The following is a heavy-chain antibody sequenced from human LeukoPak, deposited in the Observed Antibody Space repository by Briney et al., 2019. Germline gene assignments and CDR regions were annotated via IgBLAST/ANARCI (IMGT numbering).Heavy chain of an antibody. V-gene: IGHV3-23*01. D-gene: IGHD6-19*01. CDR3: AKGIYSSGWSYFDY. Sequence: GRSLRLSRAASGFTFSNSAVSSVRQPRGEWLGWVSTLSGSGITTYCAVCVKGRFTISRDNSKNPLYLQMNSLRAEDTAVYYCAKGIYSSGWSYFDYWGHGTLVSVSS. J-gene: IGHJ4*01. CDR2: LSGSGITT. CDR1: GFTFSNSA.